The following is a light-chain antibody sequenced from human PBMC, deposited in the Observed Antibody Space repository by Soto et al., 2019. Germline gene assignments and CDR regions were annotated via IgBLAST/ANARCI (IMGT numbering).Light chain of an antibody. CDR1: QGISSY. V-gene: IGKV1-9*01. Sequence: DIQLTHSPSFVSASVGDRVTITCRASQGISSYLAWYQQKPGKAPKLLIYAASTLQSGVPSRFSGSGSGTEFTLTISSLQPEDFATYYCQQLKSYLWTFGQGTKVDIK. CDR2: AAS. J-gene: IGKJ1*01. CDR3: QQLKSYLWT.